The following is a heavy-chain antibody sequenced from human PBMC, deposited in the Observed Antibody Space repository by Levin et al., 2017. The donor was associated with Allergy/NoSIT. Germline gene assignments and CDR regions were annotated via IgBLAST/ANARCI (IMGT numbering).Heavy chain of an antibody. CDR1: GGSISSSSYY. V-gene: IGHV4-39*01. D-gene: IGHD3-10*01. CDR2: IYYSGST. Sequence: SQTLSLTCTVSGGSISSSSYYWGWIRQPPGKGLEWIGSIYYSGSTYYNPSLKSRVTISVDTSKNQFSLKLSSVTAADTAVYYCARRVITMVRGVMDVWGQGTTVTVSS. CDR3: ARRVITMVRGVMDV. J-gene: IGHJ6*02.